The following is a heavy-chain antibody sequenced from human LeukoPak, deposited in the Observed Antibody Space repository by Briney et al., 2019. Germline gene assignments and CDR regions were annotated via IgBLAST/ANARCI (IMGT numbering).Heavy chain of an antibody. CDR3: ALQVGSLSVFES. CDR2: FYAGTTT. V-gene: IGHV3-66*01. Sequence: PGGSLRLSCAASGFTVGNSYMSWVRRAPGKGLEWVSAFYAGTTTYYADSVKGRFTISGDSSMNTLYLQMNGLRAEDSAVYYCALQVGSLSVFESWGQGTLVTVSP. D-gene: IGHD1-26*01. CDR1: GFTVGNSY. J-gene: IGHJ4*02.